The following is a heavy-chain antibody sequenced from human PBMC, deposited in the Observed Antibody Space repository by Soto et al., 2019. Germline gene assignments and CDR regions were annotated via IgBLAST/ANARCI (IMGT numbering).Heavy chain of an antibody. CDR3: ASSENSSGWYQDAFDI. V-gene: IGHV1-69*13. J-gene: IGHJ3*02. Sequence: SVKVSCKASGYTFTSYDINWVRQAPGQGLEWMGGIIPIFGTANYAQKFQGRVTITADESTSTAYMELSSLRSEDTAVYYCASSENSSGWYQDAFDIGGQGTMVTVS. CDR2: IIPIFGTA. CDR1: GYTFTSYD. D-gene: IGHD6-19*01.